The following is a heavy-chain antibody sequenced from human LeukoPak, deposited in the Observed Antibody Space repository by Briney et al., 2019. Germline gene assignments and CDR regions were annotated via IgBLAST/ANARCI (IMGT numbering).Heavy chain of an antibody. J-gene: IGHJ3*02. Sequence: GGSLRLSCAASGFTLSDHYMDWVRQAPGKGLEWVSSISSSSSYIYYADSVKGRFTISRDNAKNSLYLQMNSLRAEDTAVYYCAREKRITIFGVVTPDAFDIWGQGTMVTVSS. V-gene: IGHV3-21*01. D-gene: IGHD3-3*01. CDR2: ISSSSSYI. CDR1: GFTLSDHY. CDR3: AREKRITIFGVVTPDAFDI.